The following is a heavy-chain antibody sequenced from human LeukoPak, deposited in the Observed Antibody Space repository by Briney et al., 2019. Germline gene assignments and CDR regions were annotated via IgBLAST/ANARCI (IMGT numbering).Heavy chain of an antibody. V-gene: IGHV2-5*02. D-gene: IGHD6-13*01. CDR2: IYWDGDK. J-gene: IGHJ5*01. CDR3: ARLYSSNWYDY. CDR1: GFSLSTSGVG. Sequence: GSGPTLVKPTQTLTLTCTFSGFSLSTSGVGVGWIRQPPGKALEWHALIYWDGDKRYSPSLKTRLTITKDTSKNQVVLTMTNMDPVDTATYHCARLYSSNWYDYWGQGTLVTVSS.